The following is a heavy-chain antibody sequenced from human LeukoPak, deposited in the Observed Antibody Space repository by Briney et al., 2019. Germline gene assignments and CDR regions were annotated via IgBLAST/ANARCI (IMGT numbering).Heavy chain of an antibody. V-gene: IGHV3-73*01. D-gene: IGHD1-26*01. J-gene: IGHJ3*02. CDR2: IRSKANSYAT. CDR3: TAWEPNSDAFDI. Sequence: GGSLRLSCAASGFTLISYGMTWVRQAPGKGLEWVGRIRSKANSYATAYAASVKGRFTISRDDSKNTAYLQMNSLKTEDTAVYYCTAWEPNSDAFDIWGQGTMVTVSS. CDR1: GFTLISYG.